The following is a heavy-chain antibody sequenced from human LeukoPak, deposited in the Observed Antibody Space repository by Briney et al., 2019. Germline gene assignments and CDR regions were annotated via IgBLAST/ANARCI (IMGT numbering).Heavy chain of an antibody. CDR3: ARAEVVVVAATYYYYYGMDV. D-gene: IGHD2-15*01. V-gene: IGHV4-59*01. Sequence: SETLSLTCTVSGGSISSYYWSWIRQPPGKGLEWIGYIYYSGSTNYNPSLKSRVTISVDTSKNQFSLKLSSVTAADTAVYYCARAEVVVVAATYYYYYGMDVWGQGTTVTVSS. J-gene: IGHJ6*02. CDR2: IYYSGST. CDR1: GGSISSYY.